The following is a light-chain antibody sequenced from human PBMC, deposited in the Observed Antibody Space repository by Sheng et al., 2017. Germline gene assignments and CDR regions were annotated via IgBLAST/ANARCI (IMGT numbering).Light chain of an antibody. CDR3: ISYTGSSTLYV. V-gene: IGLV2-14*03. CDR2: DVT. Sequence: QSALTQPASVSASPGQSITISCTGTSSDVGAFNYVSWFQQHPDKAPKLIIYDVTNRPSGVSNRFSGSKSGNTASLTISGVQAEDEADYHCISYTGSSTLYVFGTGTKVTV. J-gene: IGLJ1*01. CDR1: SSDVGAFNY.